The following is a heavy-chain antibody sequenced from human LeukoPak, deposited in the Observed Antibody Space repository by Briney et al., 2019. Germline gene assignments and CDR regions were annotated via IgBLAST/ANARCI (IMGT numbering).Heavy chain of an antibody. V-gene: IGHV3-21*01. D-gene: IGHD3-22*01. CDR1: GFTFSSYN. CDR3: AKDFPVWDYDSSGYDY. Sequence: GGSLRLSCAASGFTFSSYNINWVRQAPGKGLEWVSSISSSSSYIYYADSVKGRFTISRDNSKNTLYLQMNSLRAEDTAVYYCAKDFPVWDYDSSGYDYWGQGTLVTVSS. J-gene: IGHJ4*02. CDR2: ISSSSSYI.